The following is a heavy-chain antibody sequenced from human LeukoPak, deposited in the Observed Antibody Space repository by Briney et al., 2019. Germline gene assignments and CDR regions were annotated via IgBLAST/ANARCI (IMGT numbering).Heavy chain of an antibody. CDR2: IYYRGST. Sequence: SETLSLTCTVSGGSISSYYWSWIRQPPGKGLEWIGYIYYRGSTNYNPSFKSRVTISVDTSKNQFSLNLSSVTAADTAVYYCARHGGMYYYFDYWGQGTLVTVSS. V-gene: IGHV4-59*08. J-gene: IGHJ4*02. CDR1: GGSISSYY. D-gene: IGHD1-26*01. CDR3: ARHGGMYYYFDY.